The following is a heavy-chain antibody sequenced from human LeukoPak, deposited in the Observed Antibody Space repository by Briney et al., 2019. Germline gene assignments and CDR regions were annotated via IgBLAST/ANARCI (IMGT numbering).Heavy chain of an antibody. D-gene: IGHD2-15*01. CDR2: ISSSSNYI. J-gene: IGHJ4*02. V-gene: IGHV3-21*01. Sequence: GGSLRLSCAASGFTFSSYSMNWVRQAPGKGLEWVSSISSSSNYIYYADSVKGRFTISRDNAKNSLYLQMNSPRVEDTAVYYCARDATIGRVVGDLTYWGQGTLVTVSS. CDR3: ARDATIGRVVGDLTY. CDR1: GFTFSSYS.